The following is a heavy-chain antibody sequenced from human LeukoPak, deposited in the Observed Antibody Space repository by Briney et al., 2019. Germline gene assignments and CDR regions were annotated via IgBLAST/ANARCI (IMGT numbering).Heavy chain of an antibody. J-gene: IGHJ4*02. V-gene: IGHV3-30*03. Sequence: GGSLRLSCAASGFTFSSYWMHWVRQAPGKGLEWVALISYDGSVEKNAASVKGRFTISRDNSKNTLYLQMNSLRTEDTAVYYCARALGSSWDSSLDSWGQGTLSPSPQ. CDR2: ISYDGSVE. CDR3: ARALGSSWDSSLDS. D-gene: IGHD6-13*01. CDR1: GFTFSSYW.